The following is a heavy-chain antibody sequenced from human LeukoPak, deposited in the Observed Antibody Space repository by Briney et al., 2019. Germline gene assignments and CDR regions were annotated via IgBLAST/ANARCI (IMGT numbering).Heavy chain of an antibody. CDR1: GFTFSSYS. CDR3: ARNQYGDYVPGFDDY. J-gene: IGHJ4*02. D-gene: IGHD4-17*01. Sequence: TGGSLRLFCAASGFTFSSYSMNWVRQAPGKGLEWVSYISSSSSTIYYADSVKGRFTISRDNAKNSLYLQMNSLRAEDTAVYYCARNQYGDYVPGFDDYWGQGTLVTVSS. V-gene: IGHV3-48*01. CDR2: ISSSSSTI.